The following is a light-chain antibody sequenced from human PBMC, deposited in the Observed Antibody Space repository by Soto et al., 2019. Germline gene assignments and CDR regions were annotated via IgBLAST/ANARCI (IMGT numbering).Light chain of an antibody. J-gene: IGKJ1*01. CDR2: AAS. CDR3: LQHKTYPWT. CDR1: QVIGND. Sequence: DIQMTQSPSSLSASVGDRVTITCRASQVIGNDLGWFQQKPGQAPKRLIYAASFLQSGVPSRFSGSGSGTESTLTISSLQPDDFATYYCLQHKTYPWTFGQGTKVEIK. V-gene: IGKV1-17*01.